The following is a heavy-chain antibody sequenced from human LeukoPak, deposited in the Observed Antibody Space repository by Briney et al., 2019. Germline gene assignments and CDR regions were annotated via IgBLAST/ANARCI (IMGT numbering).Heavy chain of an antibody. V-gene: IGHV1-69*13. J-gene: IGHJ6*04. CDR1: GGTFSSYA. CDR3: ARGKDIVVVPAAMPASYYYYGMDV. CDR2: IIPIFGTA. Sequence: SVTVSCKASGGTFSSYAISWVRQAPGQGLEWMGGIIPIFGTANYAQRFQGRVTITADESTSTAYMELSSLRSEDTAVYYCARGKDIVVVPAAMPASYYYYGMDVWGKGTTVTVSS. D-gene: IGHD2-2*01.